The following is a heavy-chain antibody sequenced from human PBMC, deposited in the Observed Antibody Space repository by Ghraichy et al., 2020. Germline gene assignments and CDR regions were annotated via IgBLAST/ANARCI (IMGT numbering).Heavy chain of an antibody. CDR2: IYSGGST. V-gene: IGHV3-53*01. D-gene: IGHD2-2*01. Sequence: GGSLRLSCAASGFTVSSNYMSWVRQAPGKGLEWVSVIYSGGSTYYADSVKGRFTISRDNSKNTLYLQMNSLRAEDTAVYYCARGRGCSSTSCYVPNWFDPWGQGTLVTVSS. CDR1: GFTVSSNY. J-gene: IGHJ5*02. CDR3: ARGRGCSSTSCYVPNWFDP.